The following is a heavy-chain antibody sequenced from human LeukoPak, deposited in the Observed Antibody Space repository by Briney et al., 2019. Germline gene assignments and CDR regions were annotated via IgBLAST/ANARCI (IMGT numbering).Heavy chain of an antibody. D-gene: IGHD6-13*01. Sequence: ASVNVSCKASGYTFTNYGISWVRQAPGQEREWMGWISTYNGNTNYAQKLQGRVTMTTDTSTSTAYMELRSLRSDDTAVYYCARGGVSSSWYRTPDYWGQGTLITVSS. V-gene: IGHV1-18*01. CDR1: GYTFTNYG. CDR3: ARGGVSSSWYRTPDY. CDR2: ISTYNGNT. J-gene: IGHJ4*02.